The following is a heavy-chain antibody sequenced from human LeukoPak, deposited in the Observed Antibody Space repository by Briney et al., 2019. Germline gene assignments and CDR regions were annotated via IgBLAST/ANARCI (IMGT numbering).Heavy chain of an antibody. Sequence: GGSLRLSCETSGFTFSSFGMHWFRQAPSKGMEWVAFIRHHGWNESYADSVKGRFTISRDNSKHTLYLQMNSLRVEDTAVYSCAKDRRDYGDYGVDYWAREPWSPSPQ. CDR1: GFTFSSFG. CDR2: IRHHGWNE. D-gene: IGHD4-17*01. J-gene: IGHJ4*02. CDR3: AKDRRDYGDYGVDY. V-gene: IGHV3-30*02.